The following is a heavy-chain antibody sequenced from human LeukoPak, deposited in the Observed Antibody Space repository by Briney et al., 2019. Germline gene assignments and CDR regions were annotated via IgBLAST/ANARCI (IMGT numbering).Heavy chain of an antibody. CDR3: TRHADSSSWSAFDI. CDR1: GFTFSGSA. D-gene: IGHD6-13*01. CDR2: IRSKANSYAT. Sequence: GGSLRLSCAASGFTFSGSAMHWVRQASGKGLEWVGRIRSKANSYATAYAASVKGMFTISRDDSKNTAYLQMNSLKTEDTAVYYCTRHADSSSWSAFDIWGQRTMVTVSS. V-gene: IGHV3-73*01. J-gene: IGHJ3*02.